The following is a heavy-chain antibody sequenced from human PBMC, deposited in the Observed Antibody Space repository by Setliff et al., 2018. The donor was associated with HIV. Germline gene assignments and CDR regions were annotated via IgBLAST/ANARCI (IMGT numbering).Heavy chain of an antibody. J-gene: IGHJ4*02. CDR3: ARDFSSGYPIATYYFDY. CDR2: INPSGGST. CDR1: GYTFTSYY. D-gene: IGHD3-22*01. Sequence: ASVKVSCKASGYTFTSYYMHWVRQAPGQGLEWMGIINPSGGSTSYAQKFQGRVTMTRDTSTSTVYMELSSLRSEDTAVYYCARDFSSGYPIATYYFDYWGQGTLVTVSS. V-gene: IGHV1-46*01.